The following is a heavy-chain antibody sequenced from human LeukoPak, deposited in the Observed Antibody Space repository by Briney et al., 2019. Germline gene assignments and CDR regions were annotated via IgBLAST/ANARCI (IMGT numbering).Heavy chain of an antibody. CDR2: ISGSGGST. D-gene: IGHD3-9*01. Sequence: GGSLRLSCAASGFTFSSYAMSWVRQAPGKGLEWVSDISGSGGSTYYADSVKGRFTISRDNSKNTLYLQMNSLRAEDTAVYYCAKDIVVRYFDPPYPFDYWGQGTLVTVSS. CDR1: GFTFSSYA. CDR3: AKDIVVRYFDPPYPFDY. V-gene: IGHV3-23*01. J-gene: IGHJ4*02.